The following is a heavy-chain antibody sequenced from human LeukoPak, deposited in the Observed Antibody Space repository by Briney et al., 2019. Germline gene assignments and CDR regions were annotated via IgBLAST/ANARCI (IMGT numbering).Heavy chain of an antibody. CDR1: GGTFSSYA. Sequence: SVKLSCKASGGTFSSYANSWGRQAPGQGLEWMGRIIPFLGIANYAHKFPGIVTITADKSTRTAYMELSSLRSEATAVYYGARCQNDFWSGLNWFDPWGQGTLVTVSS. CDR2: IIPFLGIA. V-gene: IGHV1-69*04. J-gene: IGHJ5*02. D-gene: IGHD3-3*01. CDR3: ARCQNDFWSGLNWFDP.